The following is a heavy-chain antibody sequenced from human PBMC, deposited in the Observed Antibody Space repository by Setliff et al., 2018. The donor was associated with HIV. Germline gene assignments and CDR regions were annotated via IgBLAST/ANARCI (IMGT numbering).Heavy chain of an antibody. D-gene: IGHD3-3*01. V-gene: IGHV4-34*01. CDR1: GGSFSGYY. CDR2: IDHSGGT. Sequence: SETLSLTCAVYGGSFSGYYWSWIRQTPGKGLERIGEIDHSGGTKYNPSLKSRVTISLDTSKNQFSLKLSSVTAADTAVYYCARARFWSGADCPQMYDYWGQGTLVTVSS. J-gene: IGHJ4*02. CDR3: ARARFWSGADCPQMYDY.